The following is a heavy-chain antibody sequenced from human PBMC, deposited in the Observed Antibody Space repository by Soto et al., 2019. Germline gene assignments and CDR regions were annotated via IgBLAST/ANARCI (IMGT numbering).Heavy chain of an antibody. Sequence: SSVKVSCKVSGYTLTELSMHWVRQAPGKGLEWMGGFDPEDGETIYAQKFQGRVTMTEDTSTDTAYMELSSLRSEDTAVYYCATDTHQLLTGTTNYWGQGTLVTVSS. D-gene: IGHD1-7*01. V-gene: IGHV1-24*01. CDR1: GYTLTELS. J-gene: IGHJ4*02. CDR3: ATDTHQLLTGTTNY. CDR2: FDPEDGET.